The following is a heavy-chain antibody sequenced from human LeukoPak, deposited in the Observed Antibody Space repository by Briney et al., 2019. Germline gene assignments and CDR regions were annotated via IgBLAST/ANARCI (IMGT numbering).Heavy chain of an antibody. CDR3: ASESYDSSGYYYS. Sequence: GGSLRLSCVASGFTFSTHTMNWVRQAPGKGLEWVSSISSSSSYIYYADSVKGRFTISRDNAKNSLYLQMNSLRAEDTAVYYCASESYDSSGYYYSWGQGTLVTVSS. CDR1: GFTFSTHT. J-gene: IGHJ4*02. V-gene: IGHV3-21*01. D-gene: IGHD3-22*01. CDR2: ISSSSSYI.